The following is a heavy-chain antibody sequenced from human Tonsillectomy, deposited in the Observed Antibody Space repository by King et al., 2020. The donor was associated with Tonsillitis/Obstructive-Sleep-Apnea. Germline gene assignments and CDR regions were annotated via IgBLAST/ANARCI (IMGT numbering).Heavy chain of an antibody. V-gene: IGHV3-7*01. D-gene: IGHD2-2*03. CDR3: ARGGYCSSTGCCLFDP. J-gene: IGHJ5*02. CDR2: IKQDGSEK. Sequence: VQLVESGGGLVQPGGSLRLSCAASGFTFSRYWMSWVRQAPGKGLEWVANIKQDGSEKYYVDSVKGRFTISRDNAKNSLYLQMNSLRAEDTAVYYCARGGYCSSTGCCLFDPWGQGTLVTVSS. CDR1: GFTFSRYW.